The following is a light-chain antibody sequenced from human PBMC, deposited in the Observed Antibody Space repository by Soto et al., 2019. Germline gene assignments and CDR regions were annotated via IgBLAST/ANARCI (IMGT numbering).Light chain of an antibody. CDR1: QDIRGA. J-gene: IGKJ5*01. CDR3: QQFNSYPIT. CDR2: DVS. V-gene: IGKV1-13*02. Sequence: AIQVTQSPSSLSASVGGRVTITCRTSQDIRGALAWYQQKPGKPPRLLIYDVSSLESGVPSRFSGSGSGTEFTLTISSLQPEDFGTYFCQQFNSYPITFGHGTRLEIK.